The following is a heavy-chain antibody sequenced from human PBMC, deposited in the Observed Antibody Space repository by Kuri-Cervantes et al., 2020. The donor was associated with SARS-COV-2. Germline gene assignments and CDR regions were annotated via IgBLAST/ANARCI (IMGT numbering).Heavy chain of an antibody. Sequence: SVKVSCKASGGTFSSYAISWVRQAPGQGLEWMGGIIPIFGTANYAQKFQGRVTMTTDTSTSTAYMELRSLRPDDTAVYYCARAQTVLNWFDPWGQGTLVTVSS. CDR3: ARAQTVLNWFDP. J-gene: IGHJ5*02. V-gene: IGHV1-69*05. D-gene: IGHD1-14*01. CDR2: IIPIFGTA. CDR1: GGTFSSYA.